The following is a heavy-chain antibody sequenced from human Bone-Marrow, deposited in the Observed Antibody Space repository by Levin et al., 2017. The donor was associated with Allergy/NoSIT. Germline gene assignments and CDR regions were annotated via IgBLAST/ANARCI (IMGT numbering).Heavy chain of an antibody. CDR3: ARPLHTTVVTHSGMDV. V-gene: IGHV4-34*01. CDR2: INHSGST. Sequence: SETLSLTCAVYGGSFSGYYWSWIRQPPGKGLEWIGEINHSGSTNYNPSLKSRVTISVDTSKNQFSLKLSSVTAADTAVYYCARPLHTTVVTHSGMDVWGQGTTVTVSS. J-gene: IGHJ6*02. D-gene: IGHD4-23*01. CDR1: GGSFSGYY.